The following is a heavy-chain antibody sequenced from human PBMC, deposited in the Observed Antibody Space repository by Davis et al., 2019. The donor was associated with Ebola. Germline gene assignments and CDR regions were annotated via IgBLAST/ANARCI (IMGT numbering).Heavy chain of an antibody. J-gene: IGHJ6*02. V-gene: IGHV3-21*01. CDR2: ISSSSSYI. Sequence: PGGSLRLSCAASGFTFSSYSMNWVRQAPGKGLEWVSSISSSSSYIYYADSVKGRFTISRDNAKNSLYLQMNSLRAEDTAVYYCASLGYCTNGVCRYPDYYYYYGMDVWGQGTTVTVSS. CDR1: GFTFSSYS. CDR3: ASLGYCTNGVCRYPDYYYYYGMDV. D-gene: IGHD2-8*01.